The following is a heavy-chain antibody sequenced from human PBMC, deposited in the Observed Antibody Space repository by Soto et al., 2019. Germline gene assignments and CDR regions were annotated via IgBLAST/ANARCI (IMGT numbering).Heavy chain of an antibody. D-gene: IGHD5-18*01. CDR3: AKSVLIKLWFVEGLPGEEFDY. Sequence: GGSLRLSCAASGFTFSSYAMSWIRQAPGKGLEWVSAISGSGGSTYYADSVKGRFTISRDNSKNTLYLQMNSLRAEDTAVYYCAKSVLIKLWFVEGLPGEEFDYWGQGTLVTVSS. CDR2: ISGSGGST. CDR1: GFTFSSYA. V-gene: IGHV3-23*01. J-gene: IGHJ4*02.